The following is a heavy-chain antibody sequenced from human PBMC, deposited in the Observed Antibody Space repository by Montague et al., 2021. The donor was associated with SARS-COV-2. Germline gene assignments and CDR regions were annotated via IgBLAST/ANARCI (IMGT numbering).Heavy chain of an antibody. D-gene: IGHD4-11*01. CDR2: ISDSGRT. V-gene: IGHV4-59*08. CDR1: GGSISSFY. J-gene: IGHJ4*02. Sequence: SETLSLTCTVSGGSISSFYWSWFRQPPGKGLEWIGYISDSGRTNYNPSLTSRVTMSVDRAKNQFSLKGNSVTAADTAVYYCARHYSDTLPAVYWGQGTLVTVSS. CDR3: ARHYSDTLPAVY.